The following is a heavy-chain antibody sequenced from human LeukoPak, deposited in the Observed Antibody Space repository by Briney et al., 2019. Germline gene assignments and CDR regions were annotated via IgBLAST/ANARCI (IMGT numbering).Heavy chain of an antibody. CDR1: GGSFSGYY. J-gene: IGHJ4*02. Sequence: PSETLSLTCAVYGGSFSGYYWSWIRQPPGKGLEWIGEINHSGSTNYNPSLKSRVTISVDTSKNQFSLKLGSVTAADTAVYYCARSAAGVDYWGQGPLVTVPS. CDR3: ARSAAGVDY. D-gene: IGHD6-13*01. V-gene: IGHV4-34*01. CDR2: INHSGST.